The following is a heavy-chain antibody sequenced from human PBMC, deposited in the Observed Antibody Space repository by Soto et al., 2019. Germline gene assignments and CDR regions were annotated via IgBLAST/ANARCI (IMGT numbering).Heavy chain of an antibody. Sequence: PGGSLRLSCAGSGFSFSGYAMHWVRQAPGKGLEWVAVISYDGSNKYYTDSVKGRFTISRDNAKSTMYLQMNSLRAEDAAVFYCARSYDSSGYYHLDYWGQGTLVTVSS. CDR1: GFSFSGYA. J-gene: IGHJ4*02. CDR3: ARSYDSSGYYHLDY. CDR2: ISYDGSNK. V-gene: IGHV3-30-3*01. D-gene: IGHD3-22*01.